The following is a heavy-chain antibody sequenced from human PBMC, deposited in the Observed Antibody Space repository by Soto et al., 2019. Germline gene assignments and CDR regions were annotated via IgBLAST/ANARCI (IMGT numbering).Heavy chain of an antibody. Sequence: EVQLVESGGGLVQPGGSLRLSCAVSGFTFSSYSMNWVRQAPGKGLEWVSYISSSSSTIYYADSVKGRFTISRDNAKNSLYLQMNSLRAEDTAVYYCARDPLWFGELVLDYWGQGTLVTVSS. CDR3: ARDPLWFGELVLDY. J-gene: IGHJ4*02. D-gene: IGHD3-10*01. V-gene: IGHV3-48*01. CDR2: ISSSSSTI. CDR1: GFTFSSYS.